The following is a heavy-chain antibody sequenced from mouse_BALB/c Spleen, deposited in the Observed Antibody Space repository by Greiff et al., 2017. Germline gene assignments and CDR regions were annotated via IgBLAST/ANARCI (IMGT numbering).Heavy chain of an antibody. D-gene: IGHD1-1*01. V-gene: IGHV1-14*01. CDR1: GYPFTSYV. J-gene: IGHJ4*01. CDR2: INPYNDGT. Sequence: VQLQQSGPELVKPGASVKMSCKASGYPFTSYVMHWVKQKPGQGLEWIGYINPYNDGTKYNEKFKGKATLTSDKSSSTAYMELSSLTSEDSAVYYCARLHYGSSYDAMDYWGQGTSVTVSS. CDR3: ARLHYGSSYDAMDY.